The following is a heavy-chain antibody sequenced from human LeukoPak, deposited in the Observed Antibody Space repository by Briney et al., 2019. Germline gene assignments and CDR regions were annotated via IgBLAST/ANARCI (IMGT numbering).Heavy chain of an antibody. CDR2: IYHSGST. D-gene: IGHD6-6*01. CDR3: ARRDIAATTSFDY. J-gene: IGHJ4*02. CDR1: GFTFSSYGM. Sequence: PGGSLRLSCAASGFTFSSYGMHWVRQAPGKGLEWIGEIYHSGSTNYNPSLKSRVTISVDKSKNQFSLKLSSVTAADTAVYYCARRDIAATTSFDYWGQGTLVTVSS. V-gene: IGHV4-4*02.